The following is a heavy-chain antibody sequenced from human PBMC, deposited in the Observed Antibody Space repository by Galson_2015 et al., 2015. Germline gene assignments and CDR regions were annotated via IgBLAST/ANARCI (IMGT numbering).Heavy chain of an antibody. J-gene: IGHJ6*02. Sequence: SLRLSCAASGFTFSSYSMNWARQAPGKGLEWVSYISSSSSTIYYADSVKGRFTISRDNAKNSLYLQMNSLRDEDTAVYYCARDSDSSWFGIDYYGMDVWGQGTTVTVSS. CDR1: GFTFSSYS. V-gene: IGHV3-48*02. CDR2: ISSSSSTI. D-gene: IGHD6-13*01. CDR3: ARDSDSSWFGIDYYGMDV.